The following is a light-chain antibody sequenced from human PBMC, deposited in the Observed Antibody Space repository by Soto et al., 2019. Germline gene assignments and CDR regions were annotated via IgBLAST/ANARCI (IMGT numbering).Light chain of an antibody. CDR2: GNS. J-gene: IGLJ1*01. CDR1: SSNIGAGYD. V-gene: IGLV1-40*01. CDR3: QSYDSSLSGSV. Sequence: QSVLTQAPSVSGAPGQRVTISCTGSSSNIGAGYDVHWYQQLPGTAPKLLIYGNSNRPSGVPDRFSGSKSGTSASLAITGLQAEDEDDDYCQSYDSSLSGSVFGTGTKVTVL.